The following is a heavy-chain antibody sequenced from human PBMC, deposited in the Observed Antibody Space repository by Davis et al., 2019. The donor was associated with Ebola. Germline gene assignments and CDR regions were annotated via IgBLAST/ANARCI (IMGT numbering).Heavy chain of an antibody. D-gene: IGHD1-26*01. Sequence: PGGSLRLSCAASGFTFTNAWMSWVRQAPGKGLEWVGRIKSKTDGGTTDYAAPVKGKFSISTDDSKKTLFLQMNSLQIEDTAVYYCTTDRWRNYSGSFQRDAFDIWGQGTMVTVSS. CDR2: IKSKTDGGTT. J-gene: IGHJ3*02. V-gene: IGHV3-15*01. CDR3: TTDRWRNYSGSFQRDAFDI. CDR1: GFTFTNAW.